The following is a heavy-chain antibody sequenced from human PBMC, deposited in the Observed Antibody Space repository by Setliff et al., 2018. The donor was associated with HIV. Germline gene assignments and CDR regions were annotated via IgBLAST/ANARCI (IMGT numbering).Heavy chain of an antibody. CDR3: ARGQTTGEY. D-gene: IGHD4-17*01. Sequence: GGSLRLSCATSGFTFKNYRMNWVRQTPGKGLEWVGDIDYRTNIASYADAVKGRFTISRDNAKNSLYVQMNSLRADDTAVYYCARGQTTGEYWGQGTLVTVSS. CDR2: IDYRTNIA. J-gene: IGHJ4*02. CDR1: GFTFKNYR. V-gene: IGHV3-48*04.